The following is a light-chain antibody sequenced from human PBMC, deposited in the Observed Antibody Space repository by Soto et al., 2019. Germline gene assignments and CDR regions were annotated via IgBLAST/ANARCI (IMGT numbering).Light chain of an antibody. CDR2: EVS. J-gene: IGLJ3*02. CDR3: SSDAGSSTKV. Sequence: QSVLTQPASVSGSPGQTVTISCTGTSSDVGAYNIVSWYQQHPGKAPKLMIYEVSKRPSGVSNRFSGSKSGNTASLTISGLQAEEEAYYYCSSDAGSSTKVFGGGNKLTVL. V-gene: IGLV2-23*02. CDR1: SSDVGAYNI.